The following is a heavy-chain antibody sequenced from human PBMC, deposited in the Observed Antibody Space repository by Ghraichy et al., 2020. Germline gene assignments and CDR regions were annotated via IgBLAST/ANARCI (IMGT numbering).Heavy chain of an antibody. CDR1: GFTFSSYA. V-gene: IGHV3-23*01. CDR3: AKDSERFLEWLSHPGGY. D-gene: IGHD3-3*01. J-gene: IGHJ4*02. CDR2: ISGSGGST. Sequence: GESLNISCAASGFTFSSYAMSWVRQAPGKGLEWVSAISGSGGSTYYADSVKGRFTISRDNSKNTLYLQMNSLRAEDTAVYYCAKDSERFLEWLSHPGGYWGQGTLVTVSS.